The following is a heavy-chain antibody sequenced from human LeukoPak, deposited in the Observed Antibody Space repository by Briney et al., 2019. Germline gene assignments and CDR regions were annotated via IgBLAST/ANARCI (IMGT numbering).Heavy chain of an antibody. Sequence: SETLSLTCTVSGGSISSYYWSWIRQPAGKGLEWIGRIYTSGTTNYNPSLKSRVTMSVDTSKSQFSLKLSSVTAADTAVYYCANLDGTYAFDIWGQGTMVTVSS. J-gene: IGHJ3*02. CDR2: IYTSGTT. V-gene: IGHV4-4*07. CDR1: GGSISSYY. CDR3: ANLDGTYAFDI.